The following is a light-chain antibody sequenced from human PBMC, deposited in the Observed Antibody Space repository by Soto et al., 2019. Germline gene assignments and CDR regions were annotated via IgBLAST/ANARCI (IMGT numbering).Light chain of an antibody. CDR1: QSVSSN. J-gene: IGKJ3*01. V-gene: IGKV3-20*01. Sequence: EIVMTQSPATLSVSPGERATLSCRASQSVSSNLAWYQQKPGQAPRLLIYDASSRATDIPDRFSGSGSGTDFTLTISRLEPEDFAVYYCQQYGRSPGLFTFGPGTKVDIK. CDR2: DAS. CDR3: QQYGRSPGLFT.